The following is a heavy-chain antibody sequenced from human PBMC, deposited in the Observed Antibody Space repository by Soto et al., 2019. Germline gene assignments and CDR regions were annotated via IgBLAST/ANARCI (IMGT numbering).Heavy chain of an antibody. D-gene: IGHD6-19*01. J-gene: IGHJ4*02. CDR3: ARDRGAVTGQYFDY. CDR2: ISSSDTSA. Sequence: QVQLEESGGGLVKPGGSLRLSCAASGFTFSAVYMSWIRQAPNKGLEYISYISSSDTSANYADSVKGRFTISRDNAKNSLYLQMTSLRAEDTAVYYCARDRGAVTGQYFDYWGQGALVTVSS. CDR1: GFTFSAVY. V-gene: IGHV3-11*05.